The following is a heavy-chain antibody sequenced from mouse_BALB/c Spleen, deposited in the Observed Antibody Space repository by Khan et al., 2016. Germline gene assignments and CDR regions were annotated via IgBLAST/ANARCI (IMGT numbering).Heavy chain of an antibody. J-gene: IGHJ2*03. Sequence: QVQLKESGPGLVAPSQSLSITCTVSGFSLTRYGVHWVRQPPGKGLEWLGVIWSCRSTNYNSPLMSRLNISKDNSKSQVFLKMSRLQTDDTAMYCCARLEEIWGQGTSVTVAS. V-gene: IGHV2-9*02. CDR2: IWSCRST. CDR3: ARLEEI. CDR1: GFSLTRYG.